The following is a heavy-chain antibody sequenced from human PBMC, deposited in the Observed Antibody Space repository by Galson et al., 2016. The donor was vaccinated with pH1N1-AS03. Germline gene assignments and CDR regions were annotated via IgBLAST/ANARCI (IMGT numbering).Heavy chain of an antibody. CDR1: GGSMTSPDW. Sequence: ETLSLTCAVSGGSMTSPDWWTWVRQPPGKGLEWIGEVHYSGTTSYNPSLNSLVTMSIDKSNNQFSLNLGSVTAADTAVYFCASAGYHTPGYHYWGQGALVTVSS. V-gene: IGHV4-4*01. CDR3: ASAGYHTPGYHY. D-gene: IGHD3-16*02. CDR2: VHYSGTT. J-gene: IGHJ4*02.